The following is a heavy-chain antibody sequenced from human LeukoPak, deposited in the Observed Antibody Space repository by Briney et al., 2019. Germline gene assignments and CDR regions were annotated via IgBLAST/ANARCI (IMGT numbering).Heavy chain of an antibody. CDR3: AKDPPGSRIIMAAFDY. D-gene: IGHD3-10*01. CDR2: IRGSGGGA. CDR1: GFSFSTYA. Sequence: GGSLRLSCAASGFSFSTYAMSWVRQAPGKGLEWVSGIRGSGGGAYYADSVKGRFTISRDNSKNTLYLHMNSLRAEDTAVYYCAKDPPGSRIIMAAFDYWGQGTLVIVSS. J-gene: IGHJ4*02. V-gene: IGHV3-23*01.